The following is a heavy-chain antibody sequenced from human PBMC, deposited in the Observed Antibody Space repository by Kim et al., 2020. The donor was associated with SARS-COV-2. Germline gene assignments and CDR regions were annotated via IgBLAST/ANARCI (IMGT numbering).Heavy chain of an antibody. CDR1: GYTFTSYA. J-gene: IGHJ4*02. D-gene: IGHD2-15*01. CDR2: INAGNGNT. V-gene: IGHV1-3*01. CDR3: ARYEVVVAAWDY. Sequence: ASVKVSCKASGYTFTSYAMHWVRQAPGQRLEWMGWINAGNGNTKYSQKFQGRVTITRDTSASTAYMELSSLRSEDTAVYYCARYEVVVAAWDYWGQGTLVTVSS.